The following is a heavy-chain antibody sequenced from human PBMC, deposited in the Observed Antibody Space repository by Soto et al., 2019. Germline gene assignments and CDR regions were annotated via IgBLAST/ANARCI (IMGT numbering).Heavy chain of an antibody. J-gene: IGHJ6*02. CDR1: GGSFSGYY. Sequence: SETLSLTCAVYGGSFSGYYWSWIRQPPGKGLEWIGEINHSGGTNYNPSLKSRVTISVDTSKNQFSLKLSSVTAADTAVYYCASGAVAGTHYYYYGMDVWGQGTTVTVSS. D-gene: IGHD6-19*01. CDR3: ASGAVAGTHYYYYGMDV. CDR2: INHSGGT. V-gene: IGHV4-34*01.